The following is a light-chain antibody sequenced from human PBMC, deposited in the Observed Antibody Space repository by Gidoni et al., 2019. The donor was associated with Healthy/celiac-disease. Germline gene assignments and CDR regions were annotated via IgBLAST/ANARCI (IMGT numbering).Light chain of an antibody. CDR1: SSDVGGYNY. V-gene: IGLV2-14*01. CDR3: SSYTSSSTRV. Sequence: LTQPASVSGSPGQSITISCTGTSSDVGGYNYVSWYQQHPGKAPKLMIYEVSNRPSGVSNRFSGSKSGNTASLTISGLQAEDEADYYCSSYTSSSTRVFGTGTKVTVL. J-gene: IGLJ1*01. CDR2: EVS.